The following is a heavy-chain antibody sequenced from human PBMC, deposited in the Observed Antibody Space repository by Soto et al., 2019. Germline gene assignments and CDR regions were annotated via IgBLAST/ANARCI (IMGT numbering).Heavy chain of an antibody. CDR3: ARDRGGLRGL. J-gene: IGHJ4*02. D-gene: IGHD1-26*01. Sequence: EVQLVESGGGLVQPGGSLRLSCAASGFTFTNYWMSWVRPAPGQGLEWVANIKQDGSETYYVDPVRGRFTISRDNAKHSLYLEMHGLRDDDTALYYCARDRGGLRGLWCQGTLVAVSS. V-gene: IGHV3-7*01. CDR1: GFTFTNYW. CDR2: IKQDGSET.